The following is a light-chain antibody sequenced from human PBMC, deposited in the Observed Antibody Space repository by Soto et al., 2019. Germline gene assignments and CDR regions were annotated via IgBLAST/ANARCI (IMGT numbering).Light chain of an antibody. V-gene: IGKV1-39*01. CDR3: QQLNSYLT. CDR2: AAS. CDR1: QSIGGF. J-gene: IGKJ5*01. Sequence: DIQMTQSPSSLSVSVGDIVTITCRASQSIGGFLNWYQQKLGKAPKLLIYAASSLQSGVPSRFSGSGSGTDFTLTISSLQPEDFATYYCQQLNSYLTFGQGTRLEIK.